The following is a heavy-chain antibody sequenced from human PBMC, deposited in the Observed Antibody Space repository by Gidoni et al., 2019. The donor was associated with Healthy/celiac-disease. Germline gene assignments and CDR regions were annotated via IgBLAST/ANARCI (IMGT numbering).Heavy chain of an antibody. CDR2: ISYEGSNK. CDR3: AKIMTTVTAADY. CDR1: GFTFSSYG. V-gene: IGHV3-30*18. D-gene: IGHD4-17*01. Sequence: QVQLVESGGGVVQPGRSLRLSCAASGFTFSSYGMHWVRQAPGKGLEWVAVISYEGSNKYYADSVKGLFTISRDNSKKTLYLQMNSLRAEDTAVYYCAKIMTTVTAADYWGQGTLVTVSS. J-gene: IGHJ4*02.